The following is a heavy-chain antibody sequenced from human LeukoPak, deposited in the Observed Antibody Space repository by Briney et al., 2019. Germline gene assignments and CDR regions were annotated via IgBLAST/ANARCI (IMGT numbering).Heavy chain of an antibody. CDR3: AEMATIARFDY. Sequence: SETLSLTCTVSGGSISSYSWSWIRQPPGKGLEWIAYIYYSGSTNYNPSLKSRVTISVDTSKNQFSLKLSSVTAADTAVYYCAEMATIARFDYWGQGTLVTVSS. V-gene: IGHV4-59*01. CDR1: GGSISSYS. J-gene: IGHJ4*02. D-gene: IGHD5-24*01. CDR2: IYYSGST.